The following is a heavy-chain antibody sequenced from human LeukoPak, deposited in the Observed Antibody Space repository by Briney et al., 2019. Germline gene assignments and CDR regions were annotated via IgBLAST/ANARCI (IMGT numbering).Heavy chain of an antibody. J-gene: IGHJ4*02. CDR3: ARDQVDRIWYFDY. CDR2: IWFDGSNK. V-gene: IGHV3-33*01. Sequence: GGSLRLSCAASGLTFSSYGMHWVRQAPGKGLEWVAVIWFDGSNKYYADSVKGRFTISRDNSKNTLYLQMNTLRAEDTAVYYCARDQVDRIWYFDYWGQGTLVTVSS. CDR1: GLTFSSYG. D-gene: IGHD1-14*01.